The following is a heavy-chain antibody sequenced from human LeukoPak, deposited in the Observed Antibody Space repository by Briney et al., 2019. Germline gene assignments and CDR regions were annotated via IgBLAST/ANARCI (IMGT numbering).Heavy chain of an antibody. CDR2: ISGSGGST. D-gene: IGHD3-3*01. J-gene: IGHJ5*02. Sequence: GGSLRLSCGASGLAFNTYAMSWVRQAPGKGLEWVSAISGSGGSTYYADSVKGRFTISRDSSKNTLYLQMNSLRAEDTAVYYCAKDPRQGFWSGYYNSNWFDPWGQGTLVTVSS. CDR3: AKDPRQGFWSGYYNSNWFDP. V-gene: IGHV3-23*01. CDR1: GLAFNTYA.